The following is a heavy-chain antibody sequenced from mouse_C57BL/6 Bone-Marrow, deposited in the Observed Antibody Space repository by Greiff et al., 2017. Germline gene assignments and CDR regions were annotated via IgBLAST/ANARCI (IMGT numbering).Heavy chain of an antibody. CDR1: GFSLTSYG. CDR2: IWSGGST. Sequence: QVQLKQSGPGLVQPSQSLSITCTVSGFSLTSYGVHWVRQSPGKGLEWLGVIWSGGSTDYNAAFISRLSISKDNSKSQVFFKMNSLQADDTAIYYCARNRNIYYGSSYDYFDYWGQGTTLTVSS. J-gene: IGHJ2*01. V-gene: IGHV2-2*01. CDR3: ARNRNIYYGSSYDYFDY. D-gene: IGHD1-1*01.